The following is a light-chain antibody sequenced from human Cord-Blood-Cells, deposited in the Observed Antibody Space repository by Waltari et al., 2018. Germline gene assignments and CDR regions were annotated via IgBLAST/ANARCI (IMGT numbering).Light chain of an antibody. Sequence: QSALTQPPSASGSPGQSATISCTGTSSDVGGYNYVSWYQQHPGKAPKLMIYEVSTRPSGVPVRVSGSKSGNTASLTVSGLQAEDEADYDCCSYAGSNNFYVFGTGTKVTVL. CDR1: SSDVGGYNY. CDR3: CSYAGSNNFYV. V-gene: IGLV2-8*01. CDR2: EVS. J-gene: IGLJ1*01.